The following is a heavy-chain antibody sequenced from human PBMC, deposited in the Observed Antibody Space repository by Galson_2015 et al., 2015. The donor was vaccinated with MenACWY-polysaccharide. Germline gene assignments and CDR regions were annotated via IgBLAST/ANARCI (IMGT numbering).Heavy chain of an antibody. J-gene: IGHJ4*02. CDR2: IFPDNSDP. D-gene: IGHD2/OR15-2a*01. V-gene: IGHV5-51*03. CDR3: ARLRGLGGQFYCGV. CDR1: GYIFNNYW. Sequence: VNKPGESLKISCKASGYIFNNYWIGWVRPMPDEGLEWMGRIFPDNSDPRYSPSFQGQVTVSVDKSTSTAYLHLSGLKASDTGMYYCARLRGLGGQFYCGVWGQGSLVTVSS.